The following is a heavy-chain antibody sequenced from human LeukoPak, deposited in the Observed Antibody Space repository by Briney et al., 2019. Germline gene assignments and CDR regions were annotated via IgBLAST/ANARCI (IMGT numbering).Heavy chain of an antibody. D-gene: IGHD1-26*01. CDR3: AKAGSGSYYYYMDV. Sequence: GGSLRLSCAASGFTFSSYGMHWVRQAPGKGLEWVAFIRYDGSNKYYADSVKGRFTISRDNSKNTLYLQMNSLRAEDTAVYYCAKAGSGSYYYYMDVWGKGTTVTISS. CDR2: IRYDGSNK. J-gene: IGHJ6*03. CDR1: GFTFSSYG. V-gene: IGHV3-30*02.